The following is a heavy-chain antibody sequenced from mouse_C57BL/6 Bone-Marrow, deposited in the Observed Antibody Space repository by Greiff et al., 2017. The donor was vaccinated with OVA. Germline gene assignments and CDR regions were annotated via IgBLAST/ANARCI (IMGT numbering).Heavy chain of an antibody. CDR3: ARIPDGYYRWYFDV. D-gene: IGHD2-3*01. J-gene: IGHJ1*03. CDR1: GYSFTDYN. V-gene: IGHV1-39*01. CDR2: INPNYGTT. Sequence: EVQLQESGPELVKPGASVKISCKASGYSFTDYNMNWVKQSNGKSLEWIGVINPNYGTTSYNQKFKGKATLTVDQSSSTAYMQLNRLTSEDSAVYYSARIPDGYYRWYFDVWGTGTTVTVSS.